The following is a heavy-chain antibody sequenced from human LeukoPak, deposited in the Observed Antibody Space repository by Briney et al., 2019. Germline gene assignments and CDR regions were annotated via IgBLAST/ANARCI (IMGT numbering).Heavy chain of an antibody. CDR2: ISGSGGST. J-gene: IGHJ6*03. V-gene: IGHV3-23*01. D-gene: IGHD4-17*01. Sequence: GGSLRLSCAASGFTFSSYAMSWVRQAPGKGLEWVSAISGSGGSTYYADSVKGRFTISRDNSKNTLYLQMNSLRAEDTAVYYCAKAPPIHDYGDGYYYYYYMDVWGKGTTVTVSS. CDR1: GFTFSSYA. CDR3: AKAPPIHDYGDGYYYYYYMDV.